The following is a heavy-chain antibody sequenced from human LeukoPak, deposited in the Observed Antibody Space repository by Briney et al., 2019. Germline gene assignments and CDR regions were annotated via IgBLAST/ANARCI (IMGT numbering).Heavy chain of an antibody. V-gene: IGHV4-59*01. D-gene: IGHD2/OR15-2a*01. Sequence: SETLSLTCTVSGDSIGSYFWSWIRQSPGKGLEWIGHIYYSGSTNYNPSLKSRVAISVDTSWNQFSLKLSSVTAADTAIYYCARDGPAYSTRWYDYYYGLDVWGQGTTVTVSS. CDR2: IYYSGST. CDR1: GDSIGSYF. J-gene: IGHJ6*02. CDR3: ARDGPAYSTRWYDYYYGLDV.